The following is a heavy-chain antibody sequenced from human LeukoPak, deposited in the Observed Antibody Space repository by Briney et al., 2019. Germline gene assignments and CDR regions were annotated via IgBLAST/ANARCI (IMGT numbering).Heavy chain of an antibody. CDR2: IYPGDSDT. D-gene: IGHD1-14*01. V-gene: IGHV5-51*01. Sequence: GASLKISSKGSGYSFTNNWIGWVLQMPGKGLEWMGIIYPGDSDTRYSPSFQGQVTISADKSISTTYLQWSSLRASDTAIYYCARSGGLYNPVDPWGQGTMVTVSS. CDR3: ARSGGLYNPVDP. CDR1: GYSFTNNW. J-gene: IGHJ5*02.